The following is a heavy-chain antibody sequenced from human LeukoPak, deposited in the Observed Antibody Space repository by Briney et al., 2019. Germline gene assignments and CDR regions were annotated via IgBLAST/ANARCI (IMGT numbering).Heavy chain of an antibody. Sequence: ASVKVSCKASGYTFTGYYMHWVRQAPGQGLEWMGWVNTKTGNPTYAQGFTGRFVFSLDTSINTAYLQISSLKAEDTAVYYCARYSGYIYWGQGTLVTVSS. V-gene: IGHV7-4-1*02. CDR1: GYTFTGYY. D-gene: IGHD5-12*01. CDR3: ARYSGYIY. J-gene: IGHJ4*02. CDR2: VNTKTGNP.